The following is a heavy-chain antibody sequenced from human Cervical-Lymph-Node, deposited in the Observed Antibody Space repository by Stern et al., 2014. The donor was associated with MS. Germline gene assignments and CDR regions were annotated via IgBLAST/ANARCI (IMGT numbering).Heavy chain of an antibody. CDR1: GGSISSSSYY. CDR3: ARHKGSGLRNFDY. J-gene: IGHJ4*02. Sequence: QVQLQESGPGLVKPSETLSLTCTVSGGSISSSSYYWGWIRQPPGQGLEWIGSIYYSGRTYYNPSLKSRVTITVDTSKKQFSLTRSLVTAADPAVYYCARHKGSGLRNFDYWGQGTLVTVSS. D-gene: IGHD6-19*01. CDR2: IYYSGRT. V-gene: IGHV4-39*01.